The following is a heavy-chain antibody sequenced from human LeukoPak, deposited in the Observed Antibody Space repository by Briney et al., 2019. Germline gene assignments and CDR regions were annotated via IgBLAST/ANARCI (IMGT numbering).Heavy chain of an antibody. CDR2: IYSGGST. Sequence: GGSLRLSCAASGFTVSSSYMSWVRQAPGKGLEWVSVIYSGGSTYYADSVKGRFTISRDNSKNTLYLQMNSLRAEDTAVYYCARGAVTTNYYYGMDVWGQGTTVTVSS. J-gene: IGHJ6*02. CDR1: GFTVSSSY. CDR3: ARGAVTTNYYYGMDV. D-gene: IGHD4-17*01. V-gene: IGHV3-53*01.